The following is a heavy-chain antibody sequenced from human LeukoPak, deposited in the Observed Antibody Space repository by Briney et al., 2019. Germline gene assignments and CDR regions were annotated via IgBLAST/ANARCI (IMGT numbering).Heavy chain of an antibody. V-gene: IGHV3-49*03. J-gene: IGHJ4*02. Sequence: GGSLRLSCTASGFTFGDYSMTWFRQAPGKGLEWVSFVRNKASGGTTEHAASVRGRFTTSRDDSKSIAYLQMNSLKTEDTALYYCTRDRIMTDFWGQGTLVTVSS. D-gene: IGHD2-15*01. CDR3: TRDRIMTDF. CDR1: GFTFGDYS. CDR2: VRNKASGGTT.